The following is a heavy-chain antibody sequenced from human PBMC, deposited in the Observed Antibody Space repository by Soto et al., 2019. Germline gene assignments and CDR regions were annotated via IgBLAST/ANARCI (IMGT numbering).Heavy chain of an antibody. Sequence: PGGSLRLSCAASGFTFSSYAMSWVRQAPGKGLEWVSGISSSGGNTYYADSVKGRFTMSRDNSKNTVFLQMNSLRAEDTAIYYCTKNYSFDSWGQGTLVTVSS. CDR1: GFTFSSYA. CDR3: TKNYSFDS. CDR2: ISSSGGNT. V-gene: IGHV3-23*01. J-gene: IGHJ4*02.